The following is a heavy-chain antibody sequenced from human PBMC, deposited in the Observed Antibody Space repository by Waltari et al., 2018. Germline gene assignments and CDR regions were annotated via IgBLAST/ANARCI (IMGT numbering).Heavy chain of an antibody. J-gene: IGHJ5*02. CDR3: ARQWRNWLDP. V-gene: IGHV3-7*02. CDR2: IKQDGSEK. Sequence: EVQLVESGGGSVQLGGYRRPSCAAAGVTISPYWMSWVRQAPGKGLEWVANIKQDGSEKYYVESVKGRFTISRDNAKNSLYLQMNSLRVEDTAVYYCARQWRNWLDPWGQGTLVTVSS. D-gene: IGHD6-19*01. CDR1: GVTISPYW.